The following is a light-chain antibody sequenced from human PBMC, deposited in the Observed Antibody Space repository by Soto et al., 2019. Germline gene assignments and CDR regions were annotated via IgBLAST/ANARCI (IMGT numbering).Light chain of an antibody. CDR2: EVS. Sequence: LTQPASVSGSPGQSITISCTGTSSDVGGYNYVSWYQQHPGKAPKLIIYEVSNRPAGVSNRFSGSKSGDTASLTISGLHAEDEADYFCSSYTSSNTLYVFGTGTKVTVL. CDR3: SSYTSSNTLYV. V-gene: IGLV2-14*01. CDR1: SSDVGGYNY. J-gene: IGLJ1*01.